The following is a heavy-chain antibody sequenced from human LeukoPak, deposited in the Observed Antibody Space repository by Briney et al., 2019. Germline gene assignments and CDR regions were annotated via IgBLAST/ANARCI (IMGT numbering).Heavy chain of an antibody. V-gene: IGHV4-38-2*01. D-gene: IGHD3-10*01. J-gene: IGHJ6*03. CDR2: IYHSGST. Sequence: PSETLSLTCAVSGCSISSGYYWGWIRQPPGKALEWIGNIYHSGSTYYNPSLRSRVTISVDTSKNQFSLKLSSVTAADTAVYYCARAGIGIRYYMDVWGKGTTVTVSS. CDR1: GCSISSGYY. CDR3: ARAGIGIRYYMDV.